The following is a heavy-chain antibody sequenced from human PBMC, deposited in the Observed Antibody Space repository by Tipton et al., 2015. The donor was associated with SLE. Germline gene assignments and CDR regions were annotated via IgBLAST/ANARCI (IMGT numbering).Heavy chain of an antibody. CDR3: ARRLRRGGAFDI. J-gene: IGHJ3*02. V-gene: IGHV4-59*01. D-gene: IGHD4-17*01. CDR1: GGSISSYY. Sequence: TLSLTCTVSGGSISSYYWSWIRQPPGKGLEWIGYIYYSGSTNYNPSLKSRVTISVDTSKNQFSLKLSSVTAADTAVYYCARRLRRGGAFDIWGQGTMVTVSS. CDR2: IYYSGST.